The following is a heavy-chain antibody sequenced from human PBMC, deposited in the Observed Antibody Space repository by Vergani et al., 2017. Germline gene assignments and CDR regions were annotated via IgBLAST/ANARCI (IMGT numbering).Heavy chain of an antibody. CDR1: GFTFSSYS. V-gene: IGHV3-21*01. D-gene: IGHD3-3*01. J-gene: IGHJ6*03. CDR3: ARSDFWSGYTPKYYYYYYMDV. CDR2: ISSSSSYI. Sequence: EVQLVESGGGLVKPGGSLRLSCAASGFTFSSYSMNWVRQAPGKGLEWVSSISSSSSYIYYADSVKGRFTISRDNAKNSLYLQMNSLRAEDTAVYYCARSDFWSGYTPKYYYYYYMDVWGK.